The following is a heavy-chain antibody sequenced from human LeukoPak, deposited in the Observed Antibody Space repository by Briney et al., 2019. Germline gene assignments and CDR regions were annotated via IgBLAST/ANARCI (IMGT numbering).Heavy chain of an antibody. Sequence: PSETLSLTRTVSGGSITSYYLSWIRQPPGKGLEWIGYMLYSQSTRYNPALKSRVTMSMDTSKNQVSLKLRSVTAADTAVYYCATRYDSTWYQFWGRGTLVTVSS. CDR2: MLYSQST. CDR1: GGSITSYY. V-gene: IGHV4-59*08. J-gene: IGHJ4*02. CDR3: ATRYDSTWYQF. D-gene: IGHD6-13*01.